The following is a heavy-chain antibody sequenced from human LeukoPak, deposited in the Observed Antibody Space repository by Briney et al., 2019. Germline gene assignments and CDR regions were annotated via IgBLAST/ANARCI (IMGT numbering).Heavy chain of an antibody. CDR3: ARDRVATITYPRLDY. D-gene: IGHD5-12*01. CDR1: GYTFTGYY. Sequence: GASVKVSCKASGYTFTGYYMHWVRQAPGQGLEWMGWINPNSGGTNYAQKFQGRVTMTRDTSISTAYMELSRLRSDDTAVYYCARDRVATITYPRLDYWGQGTLVTVSS. V-gene: IGHV1-2*02. CDR2: INPNSGGT. J-gene: IGHJ4*02.